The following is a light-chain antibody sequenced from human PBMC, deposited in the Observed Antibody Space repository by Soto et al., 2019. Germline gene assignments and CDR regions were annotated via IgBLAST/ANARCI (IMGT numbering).Light chain of an antibody. CDR2: DAS. CDR3: QQRSNWPPIT. Sequence: EIVLTQSPATLSLSPGERATLSCRASQSVSNYLAWYQQRPGQAPRLLIYDASNRATSIPARFSGSGSETDFTLTISSLEPEDFAVYYCQQRSNWPPITFGQGTRLEIK. CDR1: QSVSNY. J-gene: IGKJ5*01. V-gene: IGKV3-11*01.